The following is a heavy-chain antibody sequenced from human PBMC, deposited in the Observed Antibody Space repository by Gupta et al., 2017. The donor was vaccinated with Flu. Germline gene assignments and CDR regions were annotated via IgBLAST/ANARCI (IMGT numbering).Heavy chain of an antibody. CDR2: VRTKANGGTT. CDR3: TRSIAADWLYFDL. J-gene: IGHJ2*01. V-gene: IGHV3-49*02. D-gene: IGHD6-13*01. Sequence: PRKGREWVGFVRTKANGGTTEYAASVKGRFTISRDDSKSIAYLQMNSLKTEDTAVYYCTRSIAADWLYFDLWGRGTLVTGSS.